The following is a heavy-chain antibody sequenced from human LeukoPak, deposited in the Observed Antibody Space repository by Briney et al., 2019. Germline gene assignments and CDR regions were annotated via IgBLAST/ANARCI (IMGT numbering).Heavy chain of an antibody. CDR3: ARGVGYDYVWGSYRYPHFDY. CDR1: GFTFSSYA. V-gene: IGHV3-30-3*01. J-gene: IGHJ4*02. CDR2: ISYDGSNK. D-gene: IGHD3-16*02. Sequence: PGGSLRLSCAASGFTFSSYAMHWVRQAPGKGLEWVAVISYDGSNKYYADSVKGRFTISRDNSKNTLYLQMNSLRAEDTAVYYCARGVGYDYVWGSYRYPHFDYWGQGTLVTVSS.